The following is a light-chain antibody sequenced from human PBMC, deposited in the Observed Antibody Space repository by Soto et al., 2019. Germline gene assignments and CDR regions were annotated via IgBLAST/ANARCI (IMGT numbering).Light chain of an antibody. CDR3: QQYYNTPWT. J-gene: IGKJ1*01. Sequence: DIVMTQSPDSLAVSLGERATINCKSRQTILYSSNNKNYLAWYQQKPGQPPKLLIYWASTRESGVPDRFSGSGSGTDFTLTISSLQAEDVAVYYGQQYYNTPWTFGQGTNVEIK. CDR1: QTILYSSNNKNY. CDR2: WAS. V-gene: IGKV4-1*01.